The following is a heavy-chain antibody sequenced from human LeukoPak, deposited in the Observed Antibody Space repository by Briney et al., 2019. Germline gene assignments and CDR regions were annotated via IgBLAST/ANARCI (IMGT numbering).Heavy chain of an antibody. Sequence: PGGSLRLSCAASGFTFSSYAMSWVRQAPGKGLEWVSAISGSGGSTYYADSVKGRFTISRDNSKNTLYLQMNSLRAEDTAVYYCAKLLPQLPARFHPYYYGMDVWGQGTTVTVSS. CDR2: ISGSGGST. D-gene: IGHD2-15*01. CDR3: AKLLPQLPARFHPYYYGMDV. V-gene: IGHV3-23*01. CDR1: GFTFSSYA. J-gene: IGHJ6*02.